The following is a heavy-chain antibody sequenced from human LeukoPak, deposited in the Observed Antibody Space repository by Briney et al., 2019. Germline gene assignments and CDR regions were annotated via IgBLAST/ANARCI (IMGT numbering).Heavy chain of an antibody. CDR1: GGSISSYY. D-gene: IGHD3-3*01. V-gene: IGHV4-4*07. J-gene: IGHJ3*02. Sequence: SETLSLTCTVSGGSISSYYWSWIRQPAGKGLEWIGRIYTSGSTNYNPSLKSRVTMSVDTSKNQFSLKLSSVTAADTAVYYCARDYVPLNYDFWSGTEGAFDIWGQGTMVTVSS. CDR3: ARDYVPLNYDFWSGTEGAFDI. CDR2: IYTSGST.